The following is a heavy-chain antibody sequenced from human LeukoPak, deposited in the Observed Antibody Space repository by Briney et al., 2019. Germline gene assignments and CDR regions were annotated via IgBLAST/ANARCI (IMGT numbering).Heavy chain of an antibody. CDR1: GFTFDDYA. D-gene: IGHD6-13*01. V-gene: IGHV3-43*02. J-gene: IGHJ4*02. CDR2: ISGDGGST. CDR3: AKDMLPGIAAAGTGFDY. Sequence: GGSLRLSCAASGFTFDDYAMHWVRQAPGKGLEWVSLISGDGGSTYYADSVKGRFTISRDNSKNSLYLQMNSLRTEDTALYYCAKDMLPGIAAAGTGFDYWGPRTLVTVSS.